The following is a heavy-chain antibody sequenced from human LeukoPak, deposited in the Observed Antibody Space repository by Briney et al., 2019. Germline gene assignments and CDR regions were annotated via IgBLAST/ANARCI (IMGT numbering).Heavy chain of an antibody. V-gene: IGHV3-30-3*01. Sequence: PGRSLRLSCAASGFTFSSYAMLWVRQAPGKGLEWVAVISYDGSNKYYADSVKGRFTISRDNSKNTLYLQMNSLRAEDTAVYYCARGEPWELPSLVDFDYWGQGTLVTVSS. J-gene: IGHJ4*02. CDR3: ARGEPWELPSLVDFDY. D-gene: IGHD1-26*01. CDR1: GFTFSSYA. CDR2: ISYDGSNK.